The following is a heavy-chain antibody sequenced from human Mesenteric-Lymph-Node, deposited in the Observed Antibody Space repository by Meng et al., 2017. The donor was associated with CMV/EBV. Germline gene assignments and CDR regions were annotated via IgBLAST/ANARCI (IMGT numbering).Heavy chain of an antibody. CDR2: ISYSGST. Sequence: SETLSLTCTVSGGSISSSSYYWGWIRQPPGKGLEWIGSISYSGSTYYNPSLKSRVTISVDTSKNQFSLKLSSVTAADTAVYYCARHSSGWSTEVGYWGQGTLVTVSS. V-gene: IGHV4-39*01. J-gene: IGHJ4*02. D-gene: IGHD6-19*01. CDR3: ARHSSGWSTEVGY. CDR1: GGSISSSSYY.